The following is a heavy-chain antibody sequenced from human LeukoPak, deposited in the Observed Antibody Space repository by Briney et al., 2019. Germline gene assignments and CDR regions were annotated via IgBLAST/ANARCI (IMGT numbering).Heavy chain of an antibody. CDR3: ARELTSGGMDV. J-gene: IGHJ6*02. D-gene: IGHD4-11*01. V-gene: IGHV3-53*01. CDR1: GLTVSSNY. Sequence: SGGSLRLSCAASGLTVSSNYMTWVRQAPGKGLEWVSVIYSGGSTYYADSVKGRFTISRDNSKDTLYLQMNSLRAEDTAVYYCARELTSGGMDVWGQGTTVTVSS. CDR2: IYSGGST.